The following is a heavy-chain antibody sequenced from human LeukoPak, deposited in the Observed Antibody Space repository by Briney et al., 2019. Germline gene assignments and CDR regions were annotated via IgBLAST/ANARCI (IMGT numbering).Heavy chain of an antibody. CDR1: GFTFSSYG. CDR2: ISYDGSNK. Sequence: GRSLRLSRAASGFTFSSYGMHWVRQAPGKGLEWVAVISYDGSNKYYADSVKGRFTISRDNSKNTLYLQMNSLRAEDTAVYYCAKSRSDVVDYWGQGTLVTVSS. V-gene: IGHV3-30*18. CDR3: AKSRSDVVDY. J-gene: IGHJ4*02. D-gene: IGHD3-3*01.